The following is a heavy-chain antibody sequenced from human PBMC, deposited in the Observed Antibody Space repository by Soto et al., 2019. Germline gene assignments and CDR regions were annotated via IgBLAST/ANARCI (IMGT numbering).Heavy chain of an antibody. D-gene: IGHD3-10*01. CDR3: ARTFYDSGQYYNSCFDP. V-gene: IGHV4-59*01. J-gene: IGHJ5*02. CDR1: GGSISTYY. CDR2: IYHSGST. Sequence: SETLSLTCTVSGGSISTYYWNWIRQPPGKGVEWIGSIYHSGSTSYNPSLKSRVTISVDTSKNQFSLKLTSVTAADTAVYYCARTFYDSGQYYNSCFDPWGQGTLVTVSS.